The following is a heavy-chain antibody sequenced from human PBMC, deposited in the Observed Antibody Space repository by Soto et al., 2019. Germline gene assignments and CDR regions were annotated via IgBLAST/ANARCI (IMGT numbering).Heavy chain of an antibody. CDR3: AKEFEKASMGYNFDF. Sequence: PGGSLRLSCAASGFSFDDYAMHWVRQAPGKGLEWVAGLNWNSGVIGYADSVKGRFTISRDNAKKSLYLQMNSLRVEDTALYYCAKEFEKASMGYNFDFWGQGALVTVPS. CDR1: GFSFDDYA. J-gene: IGHJ4*02. V-gene: IGHV3-9*01. CDR2: LNWNSGVI. D-gene: IGHD5-12*01.